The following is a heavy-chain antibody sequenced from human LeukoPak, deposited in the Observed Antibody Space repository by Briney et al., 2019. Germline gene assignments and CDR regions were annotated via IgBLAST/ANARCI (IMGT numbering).Heavy chain of an antibody. J-gene: IGHJ4*02. Sequence: SETLSLTCAVYGGSFGGYYWSWIRQPPGKGLEWIGEINHSGSTNYNPSLKSRVTISVDTSKNQFSLKLSSVTAADTAVYYCARAPTWSPGYCFDYWGQGTLVTVSS. CDR3: ARAPTWSPGYCFDY. D-gene: IGHD2-15*01. CDR1: GGSFGGYY. CDR2: INHSGST. V-gene: IGHV4-34*01.